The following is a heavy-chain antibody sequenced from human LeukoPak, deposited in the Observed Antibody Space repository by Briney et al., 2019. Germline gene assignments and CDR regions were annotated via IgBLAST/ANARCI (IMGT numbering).Heavy chain of an antibody. J-gene: IGHJ3*01. CDR3: AKDGAVAGTPDAFDV. V-gene: IGHV3-23*01. CDR2: ISGSGGST. CDR1: GFTFGDYP. Sequence: PGGSLRLSCAASGFTFGDYPMNWVRQAPGKGLEWVSGISGSGGSTYYADSVKGRFTISRDKSKNTVYLQMNSLRAEDTAIYYCAKDGAVAGTPDAFDVWGQGTMVTVSS. D-gene: IGHD6-19*01.